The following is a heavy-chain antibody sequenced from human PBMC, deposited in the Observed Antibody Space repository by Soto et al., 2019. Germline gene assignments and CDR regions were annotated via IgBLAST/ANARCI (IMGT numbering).Heavy chain of an antibody. V-gene: IGHV3-53*01. Sequence: GGSLSLSCAAFGLTVSGKKYVAWVRQAPGKGLEWVSALYDVDGSFYADSVKGRFTTSSDSSKTTVYLQMNGLRPDDTAVYYCASWNEREHAYAVWGQGTTVTVSS. CDR3: ASWNEREHAYAV. D-gene: IGHD1-1*01. CDR2: LYDVDGS. CDR1: GLTVSGKKY. J-gene: IGHJ6*02.